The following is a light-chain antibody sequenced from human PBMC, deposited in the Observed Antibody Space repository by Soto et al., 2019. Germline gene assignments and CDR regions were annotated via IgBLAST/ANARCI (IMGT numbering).Light chain of an antibody. V-gene: IGKV3-15*01. Sequence: EIVMTQSPATLSVSPLEIVTLSCMASQSVSSNLAWYQQKPGQAPRLLIYGASTRATDIPVRFSGSGSGTEFTLTISSLQSEDFAVYYCQQYNDWPRTFGQGTKVDIK. CDR2: GAS. CDR1: QSVSSN. J-gene: IGKJ1*01. CDR3: QQYNDWPRT.